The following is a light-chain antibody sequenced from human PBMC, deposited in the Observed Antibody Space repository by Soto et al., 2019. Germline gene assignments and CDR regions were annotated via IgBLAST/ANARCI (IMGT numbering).Light chain of an antibody. V-gene: IGKV1-12*02. CDR1: QGISSW. CDR3: QQGNSFPSVT. J-gene: IGKJ3*01. CDR2: AAS. Sequence: DIQMTQSPSSVSASVGDRVTITCRASQGISSWVAWYQQKPGKAPKLLIYAASSLQRGVPSRFSGSGSGTDFTLTISSLQPEDFATYYCQQGNSFPSVTFGPGTKVDIK.